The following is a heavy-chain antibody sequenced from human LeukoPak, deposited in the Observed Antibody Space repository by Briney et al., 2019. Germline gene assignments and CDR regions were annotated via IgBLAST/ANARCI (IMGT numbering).Heavy chain of an antibody. CDR3: ARDSVDGSGTYYNDSPDY. CDR2: ISAYNGNT. V-gene: IGHV1-18*01. Sequence: ASVKVSCKSSGYTFSSYGISWVRQAPGQGLEWMGWISAYNGNTDYAQNLRGRLIMTTDTSTSTAYMELRSLRSDDTAVYYCARDSVDGSGTYYNDSPDYWGQGTLVTVSS. J-gene: IGHJ4*02. CDR1: GYTFSSYG. D-gene: IGHD3-10*01.